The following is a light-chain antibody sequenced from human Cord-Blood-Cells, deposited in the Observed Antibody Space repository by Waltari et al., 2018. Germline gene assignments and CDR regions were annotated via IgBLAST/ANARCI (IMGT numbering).Light chain of an antibody. J-gene: IGLJ3*02. CDR2: EGS. CDR3: CSYAGSSTWV. CDR1: SRYVGSYNL. V-gene: IGLV2-23*01. Sequence: QSARTQPASVSGPPGQSITIPCTGTSRYVGSYNLVSWYQQPPGKAPKLMIYEGSRRPAWLSNRFAASKSANTPSLTISGLQAEDEADYYCCSYAGSSTWVFGGGTRLTVL.